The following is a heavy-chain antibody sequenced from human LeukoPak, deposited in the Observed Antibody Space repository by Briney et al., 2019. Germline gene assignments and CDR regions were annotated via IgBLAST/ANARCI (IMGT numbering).Heavy chain of an antibody. J-gene: IGHJ4*02. CDR1: GFTFSSYG. Sequence: GGSLRLSCAASGFTFSSYGMHWVRQAPGKGLEWVAFIRYDGSNKYYADSVKGRFTISRDNSKNTLYLQMNSLRAEDTAVYYCAKDSYPPYSSSVPGCFDYWGQGTLVTVSS. D-gene: IGHD6-6*01. CDR2: IRYDGSNK. CDR3: AKDSYPPYSSSVPGCFDY. V-gene: IGHV3-30*02.